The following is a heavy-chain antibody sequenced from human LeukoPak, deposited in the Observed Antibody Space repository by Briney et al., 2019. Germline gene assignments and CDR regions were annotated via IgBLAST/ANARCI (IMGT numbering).Heavy chain of an antibody. Sequence: SETLSLTCTVSGYSISSGYYWGWIRQPPGKGLEWIGSIYHSGSTYYNPSLKSRVTISVDTSKNQFSLKLSSVTAADTAVYYCARVGNASSIYWYFDLWGRGTLVTVSS. V-gene: IGHV4-38-2*02. CDR2: IYHSGST. CDR3: ARVGNASSIYWYFDL. D-gene: IGHD1-1*01. CDR1: GYSISSGYY. J-gene: IGHJ2*01.